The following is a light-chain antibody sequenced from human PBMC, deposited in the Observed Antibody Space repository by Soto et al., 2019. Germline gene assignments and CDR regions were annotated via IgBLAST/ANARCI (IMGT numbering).Light chain of an antibody. CDR3: QQRSNWPRLT. Sequence: DIVLTQSPGTLSLSPGERATLSCRASQTVSSYLAWYQHKPGQAPRLLIYDASNRATGIPARFSGSGSGTDFTLIIASLEPEDSAVYYCQQRSNWPRLTFGGGTKVDIK. CDR1: QTVSSY. V-gene: IGKV3-11*01. CDR2: DAS. J-gene: IGKJ4*01.